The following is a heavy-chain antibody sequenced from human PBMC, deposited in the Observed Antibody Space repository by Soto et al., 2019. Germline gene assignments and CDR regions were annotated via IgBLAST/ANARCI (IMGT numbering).Heavy chain of an antibody. CDR2: INPNSGGT. D-gene: IGHD3-3*01. CDR1: GYTFTGYY. CDR3: ARAGATYYDFWSGPYYYYGMDV. V-gene: IGHV1-2*04. Sequence: SVKVSCKSSGYTFTGYYMHWVRQAPGQGLEWMGWINPNSGGTNYAQKFQGWVTMTRDTSISTAYMELSRLRSDDTAVYYCARAGATYYDFWSGPYYYYGMDVWGQGTTVTSP. J-gene: IGHJ6*02.